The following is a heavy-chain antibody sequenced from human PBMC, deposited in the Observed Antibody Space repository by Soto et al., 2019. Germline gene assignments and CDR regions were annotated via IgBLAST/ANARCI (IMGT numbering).Heavy chain of an antibody. D-gene: IGHD3-22*01. CDR2: ISGSSGST. J-gene: IGHJ3*02. Sequence: GGSLRLSCAASGFIFSNNAMSWVRQAPGKGLEWVSAISGSSGSTFYADSVKGRFTISRDNSKNTLYLQMSSLRAEDTALYYCAKNSGYYYDAFDIWGQGTMVTVSS. CDR1: GFIFSNNA. CDR3: AKNSGYYYDAFDI. V-gene: IGHV3-23*01.